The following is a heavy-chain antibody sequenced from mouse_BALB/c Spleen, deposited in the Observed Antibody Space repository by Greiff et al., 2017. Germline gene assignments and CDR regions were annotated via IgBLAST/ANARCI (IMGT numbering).Heavy chain of an antibody. Sequence: EVKVVESGGDLVKPGGSLKLSCAASGFTFSSYGMSWVRQTPDKRLEWVATISSGGSYTYYPDSVQGRFTISRDNAKNTLYLQMSSLKSEDTAMYYCARHYYGSSYEYFDVWGAGTTVTVSA. CDR1: GFTFSSYG. D-gene: IGHD1-1*01. V-gene: IGHV5-6*01. J-gene: IGHJ1*01. CDR2: ISSGGSYT. CDR3: ARHYYGSSYEYFDV.